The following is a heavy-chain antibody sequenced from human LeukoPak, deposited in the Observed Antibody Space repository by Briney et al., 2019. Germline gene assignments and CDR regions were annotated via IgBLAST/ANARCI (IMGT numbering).Heavy chain of an antibody. CDR2: LTGSSGTA. V-gene: IGHV3-23*01. Sequence: GGSLRLSCAASGFTLSIYGVNWVRQAPGKGLEWVSGLTGSSGTAYYVGSVKGRFTVSRDDSKNTVYLQMSSLRVDDTAIYYCAKSGASPLYHMDVWGKGATVTVSS. CDR1: GFTLSIYG. D-gene: IGHD1-26*01. J-gene: IGHJ6*03. CDR3: AKSGASPLYHMDV.